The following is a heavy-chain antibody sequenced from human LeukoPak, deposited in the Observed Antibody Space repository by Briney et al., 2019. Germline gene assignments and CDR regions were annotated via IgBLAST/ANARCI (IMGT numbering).Heavy chain of an antibody. Sequence: SETLSLTCAVSGYSISSGYYRGWIRQPPGKGLEWIGSIYHSGSTYYNPSLKSRVTISVDTSKNQFSLKLSSVTAADTAVYYCARGTSWIQLSDANWFDPWGQGTLVTVSS. J-gene: IGHJ5*02. D-gene: IGHD5-18*01. CDR2: IYHSGST. V-gene: IGHV4-38-2*01. CDR3: ARGTSWIQLSDANWFDP. CDR1: GYSISSGYY.